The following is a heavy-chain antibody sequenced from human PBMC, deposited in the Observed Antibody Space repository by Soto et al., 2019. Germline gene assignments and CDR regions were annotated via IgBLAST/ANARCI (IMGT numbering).Heavy chain of an antibody. CDR1: GDTVSSNSVA. D-gene: IGHD2-15*01. CDR2: TYYRSRWYS. CDR3: ARSEEDSDYYYYGMDV. Sequence: SQTLSLTCVGSGDTVSSNSVAWNWVRQSPSRGLEWLGRTYYRSRWYSDYAVSVRSRIDINADTSKNQVSLQLNSVTPEDTAVYYCARSEEDSDYYYYGMDVWGQGTTVTAP. V-gene: IGHV6-1*01. J-gene: IGHJ6*02.